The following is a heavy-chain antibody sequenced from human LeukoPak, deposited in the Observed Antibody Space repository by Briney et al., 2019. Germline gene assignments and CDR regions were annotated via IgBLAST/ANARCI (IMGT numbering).Heavy chain of an antibody. CDR1: GFTFSSYG. CDR2: IWSDGTNK. D-gene: IGHD3-10*01. Sequence: GRPLRLSCAASGFTFSSYGMHWVRQAPGRGLEWVAVIWSDGTNKYYADSVKGRFTISRDNSKNTVYLQMNSLRAEDTAVYYCARDHVIKQAPPGFWGQGTLVTVSS. CDR3: ARDHVIKQAPPGF. V-gene: IGHV3-33*01. J-gene: IGHJ4*02.